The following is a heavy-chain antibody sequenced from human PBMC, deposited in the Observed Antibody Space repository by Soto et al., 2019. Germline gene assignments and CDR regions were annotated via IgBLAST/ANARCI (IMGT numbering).Heavy chain of an antibody. CDR2: INAGNGNT. V-gene: IGHV1-3*01. CDR3: ARVRTRRGYSGYDSPDYFDY. J-gene: IGHJ4*02. D-gene: IGHD5-12*01. Sequence: QVQLVQSGAEVKKPGASVKVSCKASGYTFTSYAMHWVRQAPGQRLEWMGWINAGNGNTKYSQKFQGRVTITRDTSASTAYMELSSLRSEDTAVYYCARVRTRRGYSGYDSPDYFDYWGQGTLVTVSS. CDR1: GYTFTSYA.